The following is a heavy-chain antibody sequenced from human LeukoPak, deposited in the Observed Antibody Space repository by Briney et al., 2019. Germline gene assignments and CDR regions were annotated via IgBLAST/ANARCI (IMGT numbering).Heavy chain of an antibody. CDR1: GFTVSSNY. V-gene: IGHV3-53*01. CDR3: ATMELAQSWYYFDY. CDR2: IYSGGST. Sequence: GGSLRLSCAASGFTVSSNYMSWVRQAPGKGLEWVSVIYSGGSTYYADSVKGRFTISRDNSKNTLYLQMNSLRAEDTAVYYCATMELAQSWYYFDYWGQGTLVTVSS. J-gene: IGHJ4*02. D-gene: IGHD1-26*01.